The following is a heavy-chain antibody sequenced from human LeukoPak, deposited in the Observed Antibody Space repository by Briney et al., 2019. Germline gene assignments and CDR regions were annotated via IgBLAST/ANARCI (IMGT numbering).Heavy chain of an antibody. V-gene: IGHV3-53*01. Sequence: GGSLRLSCAASGFTVSSNYMSWVRQAPGKGLEWVSTIQPDGENRAYAVSVRGRFTTTKDDSQNTMYLQMKGLRADDTAVYFCAKNQRTNNDIFFDLWGQGTLVTVSS. CDR2: IQPDGENR. D-gene: IGHD3-9*01. J-gene: IGHJ4*02. CDR3: AKNQRTNNDIFFDL. CDR1: GFTVSSNY.